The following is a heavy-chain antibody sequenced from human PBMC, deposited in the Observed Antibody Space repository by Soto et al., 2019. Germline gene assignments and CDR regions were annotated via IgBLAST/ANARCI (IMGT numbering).Heavy chain of an antibody. V-gene: IGHV4-30-4*01. D-gene: IGHD2-21*02. CDR1: GGSISSGDYY. CDR3: AREIRACGGDCYPFDY. Sequence: QVQLQESGPGLVKPSQTLSLTCTVSGGSISSGDYYWSWIRQPPGKGLEWIGYIYYSGSTYYNPSLKSRVTISGDTSKNQFSLKLSSVTAAATAVYYCAREIRACGGDCYPFDYWGQGTLVTVSS. J-gene: IGHJ4*02. CDR2: IYYSGST.